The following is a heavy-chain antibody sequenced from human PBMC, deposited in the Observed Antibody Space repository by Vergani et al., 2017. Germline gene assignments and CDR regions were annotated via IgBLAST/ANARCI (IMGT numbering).Heavy chain of an antibody. D-gene: IGHD5-12*01. CDR3: ANIIRVATALRDAFDI. J-gene: IGHJ3*02. Sequence: EVQLLESGGGLVQPGGSVRLSCAASGFTFSSYAMSWVRQAPGQGLEWVSAISGIVGSTYYADSVKGRFTISRDNSKNTLYLQMNSLRAEDTAVYYCANIIRVATALRDAFDIWGQGTMVTVSS. CDR1: GFTFSSYA. CDR2: ISGIVGST. V-gene: IGHV3-23*01.